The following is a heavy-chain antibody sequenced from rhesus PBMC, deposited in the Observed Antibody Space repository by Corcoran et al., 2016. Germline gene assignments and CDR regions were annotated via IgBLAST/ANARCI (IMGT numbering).Heavy chain of an antibody. CDR2: IYGSGSST. J-gene: IGHJ4*01. D-gene: IGHD6-19*01. CDR3: ASGGEAATGY. CDR1: GGSISSSY. V-gene: IGHV4-169*02. Sequence: QLQLQESGPGLVKPSETLSVTCAVTGGSISSSYWSWIRQAAGKGLEWIGYIYGSGSSTNSNPSLKSRVTLSVDTSKNQLSLKLSSVTAADTAVYYCASGGEAATGYWGQGVLVTVSS.